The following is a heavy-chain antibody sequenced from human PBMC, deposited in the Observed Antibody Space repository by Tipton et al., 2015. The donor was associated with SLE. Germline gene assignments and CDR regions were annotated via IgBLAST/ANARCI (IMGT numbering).Heavy chain of an antibody. V-gene: IGHV4-31*03. D-gene: IGHD3-22*01. J-gene: IGHJ4*02. CDR2: IFDIGST. CDR1: GGSISSGGYY. CDR3: VRGPRGSSGYPN. Sequence: TLSLTCTVSGGSISSGGYYWSWIRQHPGKGLEWIGYIFDIGSTNYNPSLRSRVTISLDTSKNHFSLKLSSVTAADTAVYYCVRGPRGSSGYPNWGQGTLVTVSS.